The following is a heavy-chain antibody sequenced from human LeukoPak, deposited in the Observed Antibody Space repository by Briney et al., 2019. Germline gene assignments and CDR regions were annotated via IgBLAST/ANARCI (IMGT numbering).Heavy chain of an antibody. Sequence: SETLSLTCTVSGGSISTYYWSWVRQPPGKGLEWIGYGYYSGSTDYIPSLKSRVTISVDTSKNQFSLKLTSVTAADTAVYYCVRSADRVIRGAPPCYYYYMDVWGKGTTVTVSS. V-gene: IGHV4-59*01. J-gene: IGHJ6*03. D-gene: IGHD3-10*01. CDR1: GGSISTYY. CDR2: GYYSGST. CDR3: VRSADRVIRGAPPCYYYYMDV.